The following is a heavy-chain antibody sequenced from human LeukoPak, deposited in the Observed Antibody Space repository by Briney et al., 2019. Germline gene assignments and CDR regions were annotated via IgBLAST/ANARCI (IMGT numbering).Heavy chain of an antibody. V-gene: IGHV4-34*01. CDR2: INHSGST. Sequence: SETLSLTCAVYGGSFSGYYWSWIRQPPGKGLEWIGEINHSGSTNYNPSLKSRVTISVDTSKNQFSLKLSSVTAADTAVYYCARVGRGYYRNPFDYWGQGILVTVSS. J-gene: IGHJ4*02. D-gene: IGHD3-22*01. CDR3: ARVGRGYYRNPFDY. CDR1: GGSFSGYY.